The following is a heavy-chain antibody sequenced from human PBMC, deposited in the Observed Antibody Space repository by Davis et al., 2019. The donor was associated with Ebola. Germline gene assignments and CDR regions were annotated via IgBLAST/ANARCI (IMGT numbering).Heavy chain of an antibody. CDR2: INPNSGGT. Sequence: ASVKVSCKASGYTFTGYYMHWVRQAPGQGLEWMGRINPNSGGTNYAQKFQGRVTMTRDTSISTAYMELSRLRSDDTAVYYCARGGELASYYYDSSGPSAGRYYYYGMDVWGKGTTVTVSS. CDR3: ARGGELASYYYDSSGPSAGRYYYYGMDV. J-gene: IGHJ6*04. CDR1: GYTFTGYY. D-gene: IGHD3-22*01. V-gene: IGHV1-2*06.